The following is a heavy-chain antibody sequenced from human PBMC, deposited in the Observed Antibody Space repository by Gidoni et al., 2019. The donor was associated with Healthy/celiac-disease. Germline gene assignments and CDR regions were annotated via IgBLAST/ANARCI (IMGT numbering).Heavy chain of an antibody. CDR1: GFPFSSYW. D-gene: IGHD6-19*01. CDR2: IKQDGSEK. CDR3: ARAVAGYWYFDL. V-gene: IGHV3-7*04. Sequence: EVQLVASGGGLVQPGGSLSLSCAASGFPFSSYWMRWVRQAPGKGLEWVANIKQDGSEKYYVDSVKGRFTISRDNAKNSLYLQMNSLRAEDTAVYYCARAVAGYWYFDLWGRGTLVTVSS. J-gene: IGHJ2*01.